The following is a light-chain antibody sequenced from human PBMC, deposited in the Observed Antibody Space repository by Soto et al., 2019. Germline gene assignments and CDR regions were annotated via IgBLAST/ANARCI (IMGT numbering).Light chain of an antibody. J-gene: IGLJ1*01. CDR3: GSWDKSLRSYV. CDR1: GSNLGRNY. V-gene: IGLV1-51*01. CDR2: DNV. Sequence: QSVLTQPPSVSATPGQKVTISCSGSGSNLGRNYVSWYQQLPGTAPKLLIYDNVYRFSGIPDRFSGSKSGTSATLGITGLQTGDQGDYYCGSWDKSLRSYVFGTGTSHRP.